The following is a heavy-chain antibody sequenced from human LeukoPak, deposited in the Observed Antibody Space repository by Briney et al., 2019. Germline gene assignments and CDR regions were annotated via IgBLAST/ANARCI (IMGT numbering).Heavy chain of an antibody. CDR1: GFTFSSYS. J-gene: IGHJ4*02. Sequence: GGSLRLSCAASGFTFSSYSMNWVRQAPGKGLEWVSSISSSSSYIHYADSVKGRFTISRDNAKNSLYLQMNSLRAEDTAVYYCARDDGSGSYYNSIFDYWGQGTLVTVSS. D-gene: IGHD3-10*01. V-gene: IGHV3-21*01. CDR2: ISSSSSYI. CDR3: ARDDGSGSYYNSIFDY.